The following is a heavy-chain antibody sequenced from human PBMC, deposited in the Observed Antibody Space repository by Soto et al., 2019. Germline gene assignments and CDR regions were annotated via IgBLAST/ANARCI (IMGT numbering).Heavy chain of an antibody. Sequence: PSETLSLTCTVSGGSISSSSYYWGWIRQPPGKGLEWIGSIYYSGSTYYNPSLKSRVTISVDTSKNQFSLKLSSVTAADTAVYYCARGPGYCSSTSCHGDWFDPWGQGTLVTSPQ. CDR3: ARGPGYCSSTSCHGDWFDP. CDR1: GGSISSSSYY. V-gene: IGHV4-39*01. J-gene: IGHJ5*02. CDR2: IYYSGST. D-gene: IGHD2-2*01.